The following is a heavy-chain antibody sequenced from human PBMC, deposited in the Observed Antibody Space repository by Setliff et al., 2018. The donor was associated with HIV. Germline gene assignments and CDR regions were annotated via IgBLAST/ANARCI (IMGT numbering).Heavy chain of an antibody. V-gene: IGHV1-46*01. Sequence: ASVKVSCKASGYTFTSYYLHWVRQAPGQGLEWMGMINPSGGSASYAQKFQGRVTMSRDTSTSTVYMELSSLRSEDTAVYYCARDYFASSAYHYGFGAFDIWGQGTMVTVSS. CDR1: GYTFTSYY. J-gene: IGHJ3*02. CDR3: ARDYFASSAYHYGFGAFDI. CDR2: INPSGGSA. D-gene: IGHD3-22*01.